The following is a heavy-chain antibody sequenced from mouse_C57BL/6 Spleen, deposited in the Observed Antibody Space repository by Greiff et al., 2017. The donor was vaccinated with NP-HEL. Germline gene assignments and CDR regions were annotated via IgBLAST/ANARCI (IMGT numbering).Heavy chain of an antibody. CDR3: AGAGGFPAWFAY. CDR1: GFNIKDYY. CDR2: IDPEDGET. Sequence: EVQLQQSGAELVKPGASVKLSCTASGFNIKDYYMHWVKQRTEQGLEWIGRIDPEDGETKYAPKFQGKATITEDTSSNTAYLTPSSLKSEDTAVYYWAGAGGFPAWFAYWGQGTLVTVAA. V-gene: IGHV14-2*01. J-gene: IGHJ3*01.